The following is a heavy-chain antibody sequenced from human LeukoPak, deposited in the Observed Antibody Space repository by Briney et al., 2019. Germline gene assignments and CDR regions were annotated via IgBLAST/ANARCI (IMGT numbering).Heavy chain of an antibody. CDR1: GGSISNYY. D-gene: IGHD3-10*01. V-gene: IGHV4-4*07. CDR3: ARYAQKYGSGSYYSPFDY. Sequence: KPSETLSLTCTVSGGSISNYYWVWIRQPAGRGLEWIGRIYASGNTNYNPSLKSRVTISVDTSKNQFSLKLSSVTAADTAVYYCARYAQKYGSGSYYSPFDYWGQGTLVTVSS. J-gene: IGHJ4*02. CDR2: IYASGNT.